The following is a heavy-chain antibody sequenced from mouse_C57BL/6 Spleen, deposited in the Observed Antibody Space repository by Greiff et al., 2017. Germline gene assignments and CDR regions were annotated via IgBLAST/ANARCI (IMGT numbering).Heavy chain of an antibody. CDR1: GYTFTSYW. CDR3: ARVGNPFDY. V-gene: IGHV1-50*01. J-gene: IGHJ2*01. Sequence: QVQLKQPGAELVKPGASVKLSCKASGYTFTSYWMQWVKQRPGQGLEWIGEIDPSDSYTNYNQKFKGKATLTVDTSSSSAYMQLSSLTSEDSAVYYCARVGNPFDYWGQGTTLTVSS. CDR2: IDPSDSYT. D-gene: IGHD2-1*01.